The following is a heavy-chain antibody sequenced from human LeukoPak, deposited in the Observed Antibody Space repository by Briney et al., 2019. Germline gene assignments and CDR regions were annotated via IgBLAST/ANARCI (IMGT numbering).Heavy chain of an antibody. V-gene: IGHV3-48*04. CDR2: ITSGSITI. D-gene: IGHD5-12*01. J-gene: IGHJ4*02. CDR1: GSTFSSYS. CDR3: ARRYGGYGFFDA. Sequence: GGSLRLSCAASGSTFSSYSMNWVRQAPGKGLEWVSYITSGSITIYYADSVKGRFTISRDNAKNSLYLQMNSLRVEDTAVYYCARRYGGYGFFDAWGQGTLVTVSS.